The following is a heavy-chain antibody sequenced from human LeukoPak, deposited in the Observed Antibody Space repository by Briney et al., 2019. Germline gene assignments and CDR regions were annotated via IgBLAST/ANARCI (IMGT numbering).Heavy chain of an antibody. CDR1: GFTFSSYW. CDR3: ARGFRAFDF. CDR2: ISSTSTSI. Sequence: GGSLRLSCAASGFTFSSYWMHWVRQAPGKGLEWVSSISSTSTSIYHADSVKGRFTISRDNTKNSLYLQMNSLRAEDTAVYYCARGFRAFDFWAQGTVVTVSS. J-gene: IGHJ3*01. V-gene: IGHV3-21*01.